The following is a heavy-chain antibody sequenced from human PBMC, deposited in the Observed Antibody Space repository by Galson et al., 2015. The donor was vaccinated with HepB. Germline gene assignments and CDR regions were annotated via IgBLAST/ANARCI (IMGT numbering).Heavy chain of an antibody. CDR1: GGTFSSYA. D-gene: IGHD3-22*01. CDR3: ARGVAYYYDSSGYYFDY. CDR2: IIPIFGTA. Sequence: SVKVSCKASGGTFSSYAISWVRQAPGQGLEWMGGIIPIFGTANYAQKFQGRVTITADESTSTAYMELSSLRSEDTAVYYCARGVAYYYDSSGYYFDYWGQGTLVTVSS. J-gene: IGHJ4*02. V-gene: IGHV1-69*13.